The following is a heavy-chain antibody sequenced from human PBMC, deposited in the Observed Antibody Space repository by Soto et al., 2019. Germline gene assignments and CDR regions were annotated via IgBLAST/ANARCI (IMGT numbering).Heavy chain of an antibody. Sequence: EAKLEESGGGLIEPGGYLRLSCAASGFSFSAFEMNWVRQAPGKGPEWVAHIKSGGSFTLYAASVKGRFTISRDDADNSLYLQMNRLRAEDTALYYCTKEKSVMNSGYDAFDLWGRGTMVTVSS. CDR3: TKEKSVMNSGYDAFDL. J-gene: IGHJ3*01. V-gene: IGHV3-48*03. CDR2: IKSGGSFT. CDR1: GFSFSAFE. D-gene: IGHD5-12*01.